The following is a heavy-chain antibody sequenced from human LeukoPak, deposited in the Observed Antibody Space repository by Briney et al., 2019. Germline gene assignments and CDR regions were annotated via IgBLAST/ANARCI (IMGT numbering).Heavy chain of an antibody. CDR2: IKRDGSEK. V-gene: IGHV3-7*01. D-gene: IGHD4-23*01. Sequence: GGSLRLSCAASGFTFSSYWMSWVRQAPGKGLEWVANIKRDGSEKYYVDSVKGRFTISRDNAKNSMYLQMNSLRAEDTAVYYCASDYGGNTPYFGYWGQGTLVTVSS. CDR3: ASDYGGNTPYFGY. CDR1: GFTFSSYW. J-gene: IGHJ4*02.